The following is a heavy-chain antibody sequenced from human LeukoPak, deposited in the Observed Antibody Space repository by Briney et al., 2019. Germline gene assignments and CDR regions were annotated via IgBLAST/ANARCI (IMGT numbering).Heavy chain of an antibody. J-gene: IGHJ4*02. D-gene: IGHD3-16*01. CDR3: AKVTEGDMITYGGLDY. CDR1: GFTFRNYA. Sequence: GGSLRLSCAASGFTFRNYAMTWVRQAPGKGLEWVSAISGDEVSTYYADSVKGRFTISRDNPKNTLYLQMHSLRAEDTAIYYCAKVTEGDMITYGGLDYWGQGTLVTVSS. V-gene: IGHV3-23*01. CDR2: ISGDEVST.